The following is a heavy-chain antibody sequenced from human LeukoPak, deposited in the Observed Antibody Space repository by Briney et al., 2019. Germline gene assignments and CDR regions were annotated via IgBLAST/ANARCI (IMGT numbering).Heavy chain of an antibody. J-gene: IGHJ4*02. Sequence: PSETLSLTCTVSGGSISSSSYYWGWIRQPAGKGLEWIGRIYTSGNTNYNPSLKSRVTMSIDTSKNQFSLQLSSVTAADTAVYYCARIPGRWLQLPFFDYWGQGTLVTVSS. D-gene: IGHD5-24*01. CDR2: IYTSGNT. V-gene: IGHV4-61*02. CDR3: ARIPGRWLQLPFFDY. CDR1: GGSISSSSYY.